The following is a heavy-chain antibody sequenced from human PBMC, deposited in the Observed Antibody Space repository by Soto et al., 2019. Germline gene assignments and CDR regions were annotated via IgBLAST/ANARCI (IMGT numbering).Heavy chain of an antibody. Sequence: HPGGSLRLSCAASGFTFSSYGMTWVRRAPGKGLEWVSFSSATGAGTYYADSVKGRFTISRDNSKNTLYLQMTSLRADDTAVYYCAKDRRAGGNYGFYSDFWGQGALVTVSS. V-gene: IGHV3-23*01. J-gene: IGHJ4*02. CDR1: GFTFSSYG. CDR2: SSATGAGT. CDR3: AKDRRAGGNYGFYSDF. D-gene: IGHD1-7*01.